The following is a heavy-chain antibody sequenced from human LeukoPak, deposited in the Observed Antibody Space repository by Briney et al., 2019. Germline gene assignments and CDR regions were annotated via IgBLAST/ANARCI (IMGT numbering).Heavy chain of an antibody. D-gene: IGHD6-19*01. J-gene: IGHJ4*02. V-gene: IGHV3-30*04. CDR1: GFTFSSYA. Sequence: PGGSLRLSCAASGFTFSSYAMHWVRQAPGKGLEWVAVILYDGSNKYYADSVEGRFTISRGNSKNTLYLQMNSLRAEDTAVYYCGRDNPPGYSSGWSPSYWGQGTLVTVSS. CDR3: GRDNPPGYSSGWSPSY. CDR2: ILYDGSNK.